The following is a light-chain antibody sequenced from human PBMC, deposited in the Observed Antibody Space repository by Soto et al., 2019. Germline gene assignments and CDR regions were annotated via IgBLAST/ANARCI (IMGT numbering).Light chain of an antibody. J-gene: IGKJ5*01. CDR1: HSVSSN. V-gene: IGKV3-15*01. Sequence: EIVLTQSPGTLSLSPGEGATLSCRASHSVSSNLAWYQQKPGQAPRLLIFGASTRATGIPARFSGSGSGTEFTLTISSLQSEDFAVYYCQQYNSWPLITFGQGTRLEIK. CDR2: GAS. CDR3: QQYNSWPLIT.